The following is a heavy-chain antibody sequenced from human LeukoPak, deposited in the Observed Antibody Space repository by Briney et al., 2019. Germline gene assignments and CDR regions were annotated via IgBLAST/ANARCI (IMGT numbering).Heavy chain of an antibody. CDR3: ASGYYDFSIDY. V-gene: IGHV4-59*08. J-gene: IGHJ4*02. CDR2: GHYSGST. Sequence: SETLSLTCTVSGGSISSSYWSWIRQPPGKGLEWIGYGHYSGSTNYNPSLKSRVTISVDTSKNQFSLKLSSVTAADTAVYYCASGYYDFSIDYWGQGTLVTVSS. D-gene: IGHD3-3*01. CDR1: GGSISSSY.